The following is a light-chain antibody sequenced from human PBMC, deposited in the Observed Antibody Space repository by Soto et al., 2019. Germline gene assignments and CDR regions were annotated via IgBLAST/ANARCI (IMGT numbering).Light chain of an antibody. Sequence: IVFTQSPSILSSSPGERAILSCRARQIGGHDLDWYHQKHGQAPRLLIYSASNWATGIPARFSGSGSGTVFTLTISSLEAEDVGVYYCQQPRNWPPTFGGGTKVEIK. V-gene: IGKV3-11*01. CDR2: SAS. CDR3: QQPRNWPPT. J-gene: IGKJ4*01. CDR1: QIGGHD.